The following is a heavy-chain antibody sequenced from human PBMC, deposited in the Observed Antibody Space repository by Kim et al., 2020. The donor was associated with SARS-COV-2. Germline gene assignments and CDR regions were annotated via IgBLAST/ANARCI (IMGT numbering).Heavy chain of an antibody. J-gene: IGHJ3*02. CDR1: GFTFSSYA. CDR3: VKGGHGIVVVPAAKLRGAFDI. Sequence: GGSLRLSCSASGFTFSSYAMHWVRQAPGKGLEYVSAISSNGGSTYYADSVKGRFTISRDNSKNTLYLQMSSLRAEDTAVYYCVKGGHGIVVVPAAKLRGAFDIWGQGKMVPVSS. V-gene: IGHV3-64D*06. D-gene: IGHD2-2*01. CDR2: ISSNGGST.